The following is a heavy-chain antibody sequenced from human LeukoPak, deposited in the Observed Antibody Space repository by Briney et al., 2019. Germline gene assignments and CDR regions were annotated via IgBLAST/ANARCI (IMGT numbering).Heavy chain of an antibody. D-gene: IGHD1-1*01. CDR1: GGSISSYY. CDR2: IYYSGST. Sequence: SETLSLTCTVSGGSISSYYWSWIRQPPGKGLEWIGYIYYSGSTNYNPSLKSRVTISVDTSKNQFSLKLSSVTAADTAVYYCAGGVGTGYWGQGTLVTVSS. CDR3: AGGVGTGY. J-gene: IGHJ4*02. V-gene: IGHV4-59*01.